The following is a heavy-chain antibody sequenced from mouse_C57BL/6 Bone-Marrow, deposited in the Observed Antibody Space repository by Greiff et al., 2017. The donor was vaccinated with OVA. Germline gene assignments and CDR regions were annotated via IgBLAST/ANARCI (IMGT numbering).Heavy chain of an antibody. CDR2: IYPRSGNT. CDR1: GYTFTSYG. V-gene: IGHV1-81*01. D-gene: IGHD1-1*01. Sequence: VQLVESGAELARPGASVQLSCKASGYTFTSYGISWVKQRTGQGLEWIGEIYPRSGNTYYNEKFKGKATLTADKSSSTAYMELRSLTSEDSAVYFCDLITTVVADYWGQGTTLTVSS. J-gene: IGHJ2*01. CDR3: DLITTVVADY.